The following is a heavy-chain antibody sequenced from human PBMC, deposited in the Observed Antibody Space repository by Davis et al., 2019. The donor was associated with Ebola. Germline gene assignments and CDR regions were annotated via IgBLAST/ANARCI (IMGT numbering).Heavy chain of an antibody. J-gene: IGHJ6*04. CDR3: GGNNRYYYYGMDV. Sequence: GESLKISCAASGFTFSSCAMNWVRQAPGKGLEWVSGISGSGITYYADSVKGRFTISRDNSKNTLYLQMNSLRAEDTAVYYCGGNNRYYYYGMDVWGKGTTVTVSS. CDR1: GFTFSSCA. CDR2: ISGSGIT. D-gene: IGHD1/OR15-1a*01. V-gene: IGHV3-23*01.